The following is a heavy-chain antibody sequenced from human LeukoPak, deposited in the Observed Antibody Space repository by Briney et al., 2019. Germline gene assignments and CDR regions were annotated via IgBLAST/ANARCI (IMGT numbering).Heavy chain of an antibody. V-gene: IGHV3-23*01. CDR3: AKGSYYDSSGSFYFDY. Sequence: GGSLRLSCAASGFTFSSYAMSWVRQAPGKGLEWVSGISGSGDNTHYADSVKGRFTISRDNSKNTLYVQVNSLGTEDTAAYYCAKGSYYDSSGSFYFDYWGQGTLVTVSS. CDR1: GFTFSSYA. J-gene: IGHJ4*02. D-gene: IGHD3-22*01. CDR2: ISGSGDNT.